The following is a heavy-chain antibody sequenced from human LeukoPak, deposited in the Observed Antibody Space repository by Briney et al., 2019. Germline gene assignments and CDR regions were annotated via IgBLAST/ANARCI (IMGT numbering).Heavy chain of an antibody. CDR3: ADFHH. CDR1: GGSISSSIYY. CDR2: IYYTGST. V-gene: IGHV4-39*01. Sequence: SETLSLTCTVSGGSISSSIYYWGWIRQPPGKGLEWIGSIYYTGSTYYNPSLKSRVSMSVDTSKNQFSLNLSSVTAADTAVYYCADFHHWGQGTLVTVSS. J-gene: IGHJ1*01.